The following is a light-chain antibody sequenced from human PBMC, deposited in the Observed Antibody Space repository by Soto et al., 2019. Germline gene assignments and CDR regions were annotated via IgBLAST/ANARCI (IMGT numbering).Light chain of an antibody. CDR1: QTISTW. CDR2: KAS. Sequence: IPMTQSPSTLSASVGDRVTFTCRASQTISTWLAWYQQKPGEAPKLLIYKASTLEVGVPSRFSASGSGTVFTLTINTLQPADFATYYCQQYNSYPWTFGQGTKV. CDR3: QQYNSYPWT. V-gene: IGKV1-5*03. J-gene: IGKJ1*01.